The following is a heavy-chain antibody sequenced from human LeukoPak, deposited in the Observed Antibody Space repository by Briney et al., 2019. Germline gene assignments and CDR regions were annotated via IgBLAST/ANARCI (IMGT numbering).Heavy chain of an antibody. J-gene: IGHJ5*02. D-gene: IGHD1-26*01. CDR1: GFTVSSNY. V-gene: IGHV3-53*01. CDR3: ATARIVGATNWSDP. Sequence: GGSLRLSCAASGFTVSSNYMIWVRQAPGKGLEWVSVIYSGGSTYYADSVKGRFTISRDNSKNTLYLQMNSLRAEDTAVYYCATARIVGATNWSDPWGQGTLVTVSS. CDR2: IYSGGST.